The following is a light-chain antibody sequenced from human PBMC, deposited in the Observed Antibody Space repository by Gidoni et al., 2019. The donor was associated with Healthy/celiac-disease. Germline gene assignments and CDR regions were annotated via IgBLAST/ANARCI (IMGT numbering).Light chain of an antibody. CDR1: QSVSRSY. Sequence: IVLTQSPGTLSLSPGERATLACSACQSVSRSYLAWYQQKPGQAPRLLIYGASSRATGIPDRFSGSGSGTDFTLTISRLEPEDFAVYYCQQYGSSSYPFGQGTKLEIK. V-gene: IGKV3-20*01. CDR3: QQYGSSSYP. CDR2: GAS. J-gene: IGKJ2*01.